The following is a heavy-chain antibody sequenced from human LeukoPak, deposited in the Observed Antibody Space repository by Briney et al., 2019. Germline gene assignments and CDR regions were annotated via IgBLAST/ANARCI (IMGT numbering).Heavy chain of an antibody. V-gene: IGHV3-30*04. CDR3: ARNKPITAFFGMDV. CDR2: ISYGGTKE. Sequence: TGGSLRLSCAASGFSFSDYALHWVRQAPGKGLEWVAVISYGGTKEYYADSVKGRFTISKDNSKNTLYLQMNSLRNEDTAVYYCARNKPITAFFGMDVWGRGTTVIVSS. D-gene: IGHD6-6*01. CDR1: GFSFSDYA. J-gene: IGHJ6*02.